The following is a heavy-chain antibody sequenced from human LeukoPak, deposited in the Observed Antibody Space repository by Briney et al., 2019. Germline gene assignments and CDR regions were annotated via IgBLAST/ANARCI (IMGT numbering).Heavy chain of an antibody. J-gene: IGHJ3*02. V-gene: IGHV1-46*01. CDR2: ISPSGAST. CDR3: ARGSSRSPRDAFDI. Sequence: ASVKFSCKASGYTFTSYYMHGVRQAPGQGLEWMGIISPSGASTTYAQNFQGRVTMTRDMSTSTVYMELSSLKSEDTAVYYCARGSSRSPRDAFDIWGQGTMVTVSS. CDR1: GYTFTSYY.